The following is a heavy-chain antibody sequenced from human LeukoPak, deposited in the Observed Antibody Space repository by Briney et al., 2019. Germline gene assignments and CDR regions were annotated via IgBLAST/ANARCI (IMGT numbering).Heavy chain of an antibody. D-gene: IGHD6-13*01. CDR1: GYYFTNYW. Sequence: GESLQISCKGSGYYFTNYWIGWVRQMPGKGLEWMGIIYPGDSDTRYSPSFQGQVTISADKSISTAYLQWSSLKASDSAMYYCATGRIAAGERPFGYWGQGTLVTVSS. CDR2: IYPGDSDT. J-gene: IGHJ4*02. V-gene: IGHV5-51*01. CDR3: ATGRIAAGERPFGY.